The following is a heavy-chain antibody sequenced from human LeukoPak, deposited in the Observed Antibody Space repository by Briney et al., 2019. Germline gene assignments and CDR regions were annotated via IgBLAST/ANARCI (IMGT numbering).Heavy chain of an antibody. D-gene: IGHD1-26*01. V-gene: IGHV4-61*08. Sequence: ASETLSLTCTVSGGSISSGGYYWSWIRQHPGKGLEWIGYIYYSGSTNYNPSLKSRVTISVDTSKNQFSLKLSSVTAADTAVYYCARGRSGSYYDPNFFDYWGQGILVTVSS. CDR2: IYYSGST. CDR3: ARGRSGSYYDPNFFDY. J-gene: IGHJ4*02. CDR1: GGSISSGGYY.